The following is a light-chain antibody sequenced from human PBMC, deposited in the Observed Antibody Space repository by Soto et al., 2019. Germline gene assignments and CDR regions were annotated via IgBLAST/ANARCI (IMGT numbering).Light chain of an antibody. CDR2: GAS. CDR3: QQYNNWPPWT. V-gene: IGKV3-15*01. CDR1: QSVSRN. Sequence: EIVMTQSPVTLSVSPGERATLSCRASQSVSRNLAWYQQKPGQAPRLLIYGASTRATGIPARFSGSGSGTDFTITISSLQSKDFAVYYCQQYNNWPPWTFGQGTKVEVK. J-gene: IGKJ1*01.